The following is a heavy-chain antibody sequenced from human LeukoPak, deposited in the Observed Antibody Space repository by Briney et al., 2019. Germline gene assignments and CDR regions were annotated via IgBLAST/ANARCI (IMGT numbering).Heavy chain of an antibody. CDR3: AKDDRGNEAPFDY. V-gene: IGHV3-48*03. J-gene: IGHJ4*02. Sequence: QTGGSLRLSCAASGFTFSSYEMNWVRQAPGKGLEWVSYISSSVTTIYYADSVKGRFTLSRDNAKNSLSLQMNSLRAEDTAVYYCAKDDRGNEAPFDYWGQGTLVTVSS. CDR2: ISSSVTTI. CDR1: GFTFSSYE.